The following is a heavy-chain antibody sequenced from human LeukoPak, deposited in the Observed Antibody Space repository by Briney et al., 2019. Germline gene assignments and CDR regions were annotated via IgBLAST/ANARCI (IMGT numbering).Heavy chain of an antibody. D-gene: IGHD2-15*01. CDR1: GFTFSNYT. CDR2: VSYDGSNK. J-gene: IGHJ4*02. Sequence: GGSLRLSCAASGFTFSNYTMHWVRQAPGKGLEWVAVVSYDGSNKYYADSVKGRFTISRDNSKNTLYLQMNSLRAEDTAVYYCAKDLLGGYFDYWGQGTLVTVSS. CDR3: AKDLLGGYFDY. V-gene: IGHV3-30-3*01.